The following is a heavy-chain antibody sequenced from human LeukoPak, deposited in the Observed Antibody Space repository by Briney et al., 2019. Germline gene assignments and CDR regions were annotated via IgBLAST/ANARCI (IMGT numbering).Heavy chain of an antibody. CDR3: ARPFRTVRPAAINVGHGWFDP. CDR1: GGAISSGSYY. Sequence: PSETLSLTCTVSGGAISSGSYYWSWIRQSAGKGLEWIGRIYTSGTTNSNPSLKSRVTMSLDTSKNQFSLKLSSVTAADTAVYYCARPFRTVRPAAINVGHGWFDPWGQGTLVTVSS. D-gene: IGHD2-2*01. CDR2: IYTSGTT. J-gene: IGHJ5*02. V-gene: IGHV4-61*02.